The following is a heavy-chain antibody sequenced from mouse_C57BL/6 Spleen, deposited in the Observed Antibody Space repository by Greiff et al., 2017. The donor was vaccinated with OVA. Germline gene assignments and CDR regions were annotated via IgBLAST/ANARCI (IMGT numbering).Heavy chain of an antibody. J-gene: IGHJ3*01. Sequence: DVHLVESGEGLVKPGGSLKLSCAASGFTFSSYAMSWVRQTPEKRLEWVAYISSGGDYIYYADTVKGRFTISRDNARNTLYLQMSSLKSEDTAMYYCTRGNDYDEWFAYWGQGTLVTVSA. CDR1: GFTFSSYA. D-gene: IGHD2-4*01. V-gene: IGHV5-9-1*02. CDR2: ISSGGDYI. CDR3: TRGNDYDEWFAY.